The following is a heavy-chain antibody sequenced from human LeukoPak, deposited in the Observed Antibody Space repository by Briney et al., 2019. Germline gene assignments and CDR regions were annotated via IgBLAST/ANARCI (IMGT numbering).Heavy chain of an antibody. Sequence: KPSETLSLTCAVYGGSFSGYYWSWIRQPPGKGLEWIGEINHSGSTNYNPSLKSRVTISVDTSKNQFSLKLSSVTAADTAVYYCARGSSGPTKSFYDFWSGYNYGMDVWGQGTTVTVSS. D-gene: IGHD3-3*01. CDR3: ARGSSGPTKSFYDFWSGYNYGMDV. CDR2: INHSGST. J-gene: IGHJ6*02. V-gene: IGHV4-34*01. CDR1: GGSFSGYY.